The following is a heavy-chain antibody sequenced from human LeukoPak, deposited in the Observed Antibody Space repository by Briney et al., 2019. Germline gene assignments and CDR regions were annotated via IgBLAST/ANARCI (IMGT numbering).Heavy chain of an antibody. D-gene: IGHD2-2*01. CDR1: GYSLSSGYH. CDR2: IYHSGST. V-gene: IGHV4-38-2*02. Sequence: SETLSRTCTVSGYSLSSGYHWGWIRQPPGKGLEWIGSIYHSGSTYYNPSLKSRVTISVDTSKNQFSLKLISVTAADTAVYYCARVNVVGYYYYYMDVWGKGTTVTVSS. CDR3: ARVNVVGYYYYYMDV. J-gene: IGHJ6*03.